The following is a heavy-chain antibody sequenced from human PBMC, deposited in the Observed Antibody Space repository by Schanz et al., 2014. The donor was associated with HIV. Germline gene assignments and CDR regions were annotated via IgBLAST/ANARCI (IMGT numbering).Heavy chain of an antibody. CDR3: TTPFYSSDYYPGY. D-gene: IGHD4-17*01. CDR1: GFTFRSYG. Sequence: QVQLVESGGGVVQPGRSLRLSCAASGFTFRSYGMHWVRQAPGKGLEWVAVTWYDGSNKYYADSVKGRFTISRDNSKNTLFLQMNSLRAEDTAVYYCTTPFYSSDYYPGYWGQGTLVTVSS. CDR2: TWYDGSNK. J-gene: IGHJ4*02. V-gene: IGHV3-33*01.